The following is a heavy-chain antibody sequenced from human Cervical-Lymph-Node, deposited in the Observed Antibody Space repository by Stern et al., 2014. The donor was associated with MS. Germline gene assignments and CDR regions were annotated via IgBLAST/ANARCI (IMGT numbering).Heavy chain of an antibody. CDR3: ARDAGIYYLDY. V-gene: IGHV1-18*01. J-gene: IGHJ4*02. Sequence: QMQLVQSGPEVKKPGASVKVSCKASGYSFISYGISWVRQAPGQGLEWMGWISAANGNTNYAQNLQGRVTLTVDTSTYTAYMDLRSLRSDDTAVYYCARDAGIYYLDYWGQGTLVTVSS. CDR2: ISAANGNT. D-gene: IGHD3-10*01. CDR1: GYSFISYG.